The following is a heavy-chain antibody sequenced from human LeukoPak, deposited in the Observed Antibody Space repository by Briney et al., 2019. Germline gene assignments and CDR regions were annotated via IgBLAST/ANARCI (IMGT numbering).Heavy chain of an antibody. V-gene: IGHV4-34*01. CDR2: INHSGST. CDR3: ARAPSYSSGNDY. J-gene: IGHJ4*02. D-gene: IGHD6-19*01. Sequence: ETLSLTCAVHGGPFSGYYWSWIRQPPGKGLEWIGEINHSGSTNYNPSLKSRVTISVDTSKNQFSLKLSSVTAADTAVYYCARAPSYSSGNDYWGQGTLVTVSS. CDR1: GGPFSGYY.